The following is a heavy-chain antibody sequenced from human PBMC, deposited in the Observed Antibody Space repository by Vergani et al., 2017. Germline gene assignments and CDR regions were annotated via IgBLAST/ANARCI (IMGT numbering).Heavy chain of an antibody. D-gene: IGHD6-6*01. CDR1: GFTFSSYG. CDR3: ARALSSSSGLWGNYYYGMDV. J-gene: IGHJ6*02. Sequence: QVQLVESGGGVVQPGRSLRLSCAASGFTFSSYGMHWVRQAPGKGLEWVAVIWYDGSNKYYADSVKGRFTISRDNSKNTLYMQMNSLSAEDTAVYYCARALSSSSGLWGNYYYGMDVWGQGTTVTVSS. V-gene: IGHV3-33*01. CDR2: IWYDGSNK.